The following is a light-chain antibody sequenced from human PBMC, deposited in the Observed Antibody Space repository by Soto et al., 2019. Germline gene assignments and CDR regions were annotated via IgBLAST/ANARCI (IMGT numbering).Light chain of an antibody. CDR1: SSDVGGYNY. J-gene: IGLJ1*01. CDR2: EVT. Sequence: QSALTQPASVSGSPGQSITISCTGTSSDVGGYNYVSWYQQHPGQAPKLIIYEVTNRPSGISNRFSGSKSGNTASLTISGLQTEDEADYYCISFTSMHIYVFGTGTKLTVL. V-gene: IGLV2-14*01. CDR3: ISFTSMHIYV.